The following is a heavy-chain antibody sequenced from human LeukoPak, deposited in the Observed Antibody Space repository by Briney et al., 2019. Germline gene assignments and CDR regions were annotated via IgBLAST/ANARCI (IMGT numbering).Heavy chain of an antibody. CDR3: ARGGRGSASSWYFDL. D-gene: IGHD6-13*01. V-gene: IGHV4-34*01. Sequence: SETLSLTCAVYGGSFSGYYWSWIRQPPGKGLEWIGEINHSGSTNYNPSLKSRVTISIDTSKNQFSLRLSSVTAADTAVYYCARGGRGSASSWYFDLWGQGTLVTVSS. CDR1: GGSFSGYY. CDR2: INHSGST. J-gene: IGHJ4*02.